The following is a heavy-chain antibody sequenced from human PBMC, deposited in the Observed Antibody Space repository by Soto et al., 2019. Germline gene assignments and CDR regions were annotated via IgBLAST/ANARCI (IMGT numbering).Heavy chain of an antibody. CDR3: ARSSYCGGDCYFNWFDP. V-gene: IGHV1-69*13. J-gene: IGHJ5*02. CDR1: GGTFSSYA. D-gene: IGHD2-21*02. CDR2: IIPIFGTA. Sequence: SVKVSCKASGGTFSSYAISWVRQAPGQGLEWMGGIIPIFGTANYAQKFQGRVTITADESTSTAYMEPSSLRSEDTAVYYCARSSYCGGDCYFNWFDPWGQGTRVTVS.